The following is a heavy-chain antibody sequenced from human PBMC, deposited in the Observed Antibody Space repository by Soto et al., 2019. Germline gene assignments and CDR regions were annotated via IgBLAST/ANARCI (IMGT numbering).Heavy chain of an antibody. J-gene: IGHJ6*02. CDR2: IDPSDSYT. V-gene: IGHV5-10-1*01. Sequence: GESLKISCKGSGYSFTSYWISWVRQMPGKGLEWMGRIDPSDSYTNYSPSFQGHVTISADKSISTAYLQWSSLKASDTAMYYCARFDYGSVRPLYGIDVWGQGTTVTVSS. CDR1: GYSFTSYW. CDR3: ARFDYGSVRPLYGIDV. D-gene: IGHD6-25*01.